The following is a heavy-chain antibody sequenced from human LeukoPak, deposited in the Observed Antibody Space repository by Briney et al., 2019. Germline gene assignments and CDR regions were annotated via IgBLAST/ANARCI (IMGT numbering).Heavy chain of an antibody. CDR2: FDPEDGET. J-gene: IGHJ4*02. Sequence: ASVKVSCKVSGYTLTQLSMHWVRQAPGKGLEWMGGFDPEDGETIYAQKFQGRVTMTKATSTDTAYMDLISLRTEDTAVYYCETARIEDSGSYSSLDYWGQGTLVTVSS. D-gene: IGHD1-26*01. V-gene: IGHV1-24*01. CDR3: ETARIEDSGSYSSLDY. CDR1: GYTLTQLS.